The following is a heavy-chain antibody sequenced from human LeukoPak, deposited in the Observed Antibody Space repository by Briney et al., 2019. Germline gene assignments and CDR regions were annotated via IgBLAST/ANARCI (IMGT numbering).Heavy chain of an antibody. Sequence: PSETLSLTCTVSGGSISSYYWSWIRQPPGKGLEWIGYIYYSGSTNYNPSLKSRVTISVDTSKNQFSLKLSSVTAADTAVYCCARAVAGTMWDFDYWGQGTLVTVSS. D-gene: IGHD6-13*01. CDR2: IYYSGST. V-gene: IGHV4-59*01. CDR1: GGSISSYY. J-gene: IGHJ4*02. CDR3: ARAVAGTMWDFDY.